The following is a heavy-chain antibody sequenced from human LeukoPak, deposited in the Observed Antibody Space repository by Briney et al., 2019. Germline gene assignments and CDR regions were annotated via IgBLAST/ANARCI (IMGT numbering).Heavy chain of an antibody. V-gene: IGHV4-34*01. CDR2: INHAGVT. J-gene: IGHJ4*02. CDR3: VRGGRDVRSDFEF. Sequence: SETLSLTCAVSGESFNYYYWSWIRQPPGKGLEWIGEINHAGVTTYNPSLKSRLTILVDTSKNQYFLRLNSVTAADTAVYYCVRGGRDVRSDFEFWGQGNLVTVSS. CDR1: GESFNYYY.